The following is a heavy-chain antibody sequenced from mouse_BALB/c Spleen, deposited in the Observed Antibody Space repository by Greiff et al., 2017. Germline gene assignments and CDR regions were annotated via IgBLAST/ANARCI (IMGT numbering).Heavy chain of an antibody. CDR1: GYTFSSYW. CDR3: ARRGNGSYYYAMDY. CDR2: ILPGSGST. V-gene: IGHV1-9*01. J-gene: IGHJ4*01. D-gene: IGHD1-1*01. Sequence: VQLQQSGAELMKPGASVKISCKATGYTFSSYWIEWVKQRPGHGLEWIGEILPGSGSTNYNEKFKGKATFTADKSSNTAYMQLSSLTSEDSAVYYCARRGNGSYYYAMDYWGQGTSVTVSS.